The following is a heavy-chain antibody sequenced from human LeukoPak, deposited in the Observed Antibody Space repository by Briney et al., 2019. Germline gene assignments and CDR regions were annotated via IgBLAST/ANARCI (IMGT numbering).Heavy chain of an antibody. CDR3: AKNGDRGAYCTGGTCYPYFYYYMDV. J-gene: IGHJ6*03. CDR2: ISSTGGTT. CDR1: GIIFSSYG. V-gene: IGHV3-23*01. Sequence: GGSLRLSCAASGIIFSSYGMSWVRRAPGKGLEWVSSISSTGGTTYYADSVKGRFTISRDNSKNTLYLQMNSLRAEDTAIYYCAKNGDRGAYCTGGTCYPYFYYYMDVWGKGTTVTI. D-gene: IGHD2-15*01.